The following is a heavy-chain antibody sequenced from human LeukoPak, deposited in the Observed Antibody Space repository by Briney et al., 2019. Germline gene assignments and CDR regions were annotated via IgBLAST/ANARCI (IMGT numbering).Heavy chain of an antibody. V-gene: IGHV3-74*01. CDR2: IYSAGTGT. CDR3: AGGSATAPDF. J-gene: IGHJ4*02. CDR1: GFTISSYW. D-gene: IGHD5-18*01. Sequence: QPGGSLRLSCAAYGFTISSYWMHWVRQAPGKGLVWVSRIYSAGTGTGYADSVKGRFTISRDNAKNTLYLQMTSLRAEDTAVYYCAGGSATAPDFWGQGTLVTVSS.